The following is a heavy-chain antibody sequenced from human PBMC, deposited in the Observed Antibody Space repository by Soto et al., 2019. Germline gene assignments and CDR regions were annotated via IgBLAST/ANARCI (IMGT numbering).Heavy chain of an antibody. CDR1: GGTFSSYA. CDR2: IIPIFGTA. CDR3: ATRPPGGAYFGVFDY. J-gene: IGHJ4*02. D-gene: IGHD2-21*01. Sequence: SVKVSCKASGGTFSSYAISWVRQAPGQGLEWMGGIIPIFGTANYAQKFQGRVTITADESTSTAYMELSSLRSEDTAVYYCATRPPGGAYFGVFDYWSQGTLVTVSS. V-gene: IGHV1-69*13.